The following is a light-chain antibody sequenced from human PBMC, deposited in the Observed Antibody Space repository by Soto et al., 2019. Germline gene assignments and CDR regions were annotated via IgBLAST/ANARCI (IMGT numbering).Light chain of an antibody. CDR2: DVS. CDR3: SSYTSNRIPI. J-gene: IGLJ2*01. Sequence: QSALTQPASVSGSPGQSITISCTGTSSDVGNYNYVSWYQQHPGNAPKLMIYDVSNRPSGVSSHFSGSKSGNTASLTISGLQAEDEADYYCSSYTSNRIPIFGGGTKLTVL. V-gene: IGLV2-14*01. CDR1: SSDVGNYNY.